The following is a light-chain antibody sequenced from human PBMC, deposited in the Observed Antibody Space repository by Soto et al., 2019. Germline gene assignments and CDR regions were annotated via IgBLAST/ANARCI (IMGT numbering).Light chain of an antibody. CDR1: QSVSSY. CDR3: QQRSNWPPYT. V-gene: IGKV3-11*01. CDR2: DAS. Sequence: EIVLTQSPATLSLSPGERATLSCRASQSVSSYLAWYQQKPGQAPRLLIYDASNRATGIPARFSGSGSGTDFSLTISSLEPEDFAVYYCQQRSNWPPYTCGHGTKLEIK. J-gene: IGKJ2*01.